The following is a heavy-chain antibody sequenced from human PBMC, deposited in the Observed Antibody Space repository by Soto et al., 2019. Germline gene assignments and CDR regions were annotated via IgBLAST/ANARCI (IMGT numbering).Heavy chain of an antibody. CDR3: AKGILSATFAPYAMDV. V-gene: IGHV3-30*18. Sequence: QVQLVESGGGVVQPGTSLRLSCAASGFPFNNYAMHWVRQRPGKGLDWVAVISYDGSNSYYSDSVKARFTVSRDRSKNTLSLQMNSLRVEDTAVYYCAKGILSATFAPYAMDVWGQGTTVTVSS. CDR1: GFPFNNYA. CDR2: ISYDGSNS. J-gene: IGHJ6*02. D-gene: IGHD3-16*01.